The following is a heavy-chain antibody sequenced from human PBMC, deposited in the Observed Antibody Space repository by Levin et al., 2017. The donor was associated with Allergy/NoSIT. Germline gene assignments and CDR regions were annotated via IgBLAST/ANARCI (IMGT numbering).Heavy chain of an antibody. J-gene: IGHJ4*02. CDR3: AKDGDSSTSWTPDY. D-gene: IGHD2-2*01. CDR2: IGASGAGT. CDR1: GFTFSRYA. Sequence: PGGSLRLSCAASGFTFSRYAMTWVRQAPGKGLEWVSAIGASGAGTDYADSVKGRFTVSRDNSKSTLYLQMNSLRAEDTAVYYCAKDGDSSTSWTPDYWGQGTLVIVSS. V-gene: IGHV3-23*01.